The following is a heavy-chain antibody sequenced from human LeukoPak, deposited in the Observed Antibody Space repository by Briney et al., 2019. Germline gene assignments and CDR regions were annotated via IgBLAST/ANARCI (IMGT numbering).Heavy chain of an antibody. CDR3: ARFNSGSYQHYFDY. CDR1: GYSISSGYY. V-gene: IGHV4-38-2*02. J-gene: IGHJ4*02. D-gene: IGHD1-26*01. Sequence: SETLSLTCTVSGYSISSGYYWGWIRQPPGKGLEWIGSIYHSGSTYYNPSLKSRVTISVDTSKNQFSLKLSSVTAADTAVYYCARFNSGSYQHYFDYWGQGTLVTASS. CDR2: IYHSGST.